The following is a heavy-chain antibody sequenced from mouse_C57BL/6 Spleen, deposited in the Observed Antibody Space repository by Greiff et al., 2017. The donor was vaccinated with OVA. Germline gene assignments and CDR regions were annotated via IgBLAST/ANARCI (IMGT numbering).Heavy chain of an antibody. CDR2: INYDGSST. V-gene: IGHV5-16*01. J-gene: IGHJ2*01. CDR1: GFTFSDYY. Sequence: EVQRVESEGGLVQPGSSMKLSCTASGFTFSDYYMAWVRQVPEKGLEWVANINYDGSSTYYLDSLKSRFIISRDNAKNILYLQMSSLKSEDTATYYCARDLWAGFDYWGQGTTLTVSS. CDR3: ARDLWAGFDY.